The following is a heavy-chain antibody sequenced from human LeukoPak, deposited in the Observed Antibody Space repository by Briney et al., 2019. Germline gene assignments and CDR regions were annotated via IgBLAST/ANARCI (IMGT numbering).Heavy chain of an antibody. D-gene: IGHD3-22*01. CDR1: GFTFSDYT. Sequence: PGRSLRLSCAASGFTFSDYTMHWVRQAPGEGLEWVAAILFDTNKMYYADSVKGRFTISRDNSKNMLYLQSNSLRTEDTALYYCARDHYDGSGYYSYWGQGALVTVSS. CDR3: ARDHYDGSGYYSY. V-gene: IGHV3-30-3*01. CDR2: ILFDTNKM. J-gene: IGHJ4*02.